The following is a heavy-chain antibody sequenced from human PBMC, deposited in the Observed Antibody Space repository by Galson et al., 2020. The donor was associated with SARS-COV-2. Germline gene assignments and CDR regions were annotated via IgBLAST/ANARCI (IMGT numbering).Heavy chain of an antibody. CDR3: VRDPFYERGL. CDR2: TRDKRHRYTT. D-gene: IGHD5-12*01. CDR1: GFMFSDYF. V-gene: IGHV3-72*01. J-gene: IGHJ4*02. Sequence: GESLKISCAASGFMFSDYFMEWVRQAPGKGLEWVGRTRDKRHRYTTEYAASVKGSFTISRDDSKNSLSLEMNSLKSEDTAIYYCVRDPFYERGLWGQGALVTVSS.